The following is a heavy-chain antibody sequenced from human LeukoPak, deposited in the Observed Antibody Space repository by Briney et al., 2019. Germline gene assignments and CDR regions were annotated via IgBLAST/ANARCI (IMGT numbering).Heavy chain of an antibody. J-gene: IGHJ4*02. CDR2: IFSSGSG. Sequence: PSETLSLTCTVSGGSISSYYWSWIRQPAGKGLDWIGRIFSSGSGKYNPSLKSRVIMSVDTSKNQFSLKLTSVTAADTAVYYCAREGGGFDYWGQGTLVTVSS. V-gene: IGHV4-4*07. CDR1: GGSISSYY. D-gene: IGHD3-16*01. CDR3: AREGGGFDY.